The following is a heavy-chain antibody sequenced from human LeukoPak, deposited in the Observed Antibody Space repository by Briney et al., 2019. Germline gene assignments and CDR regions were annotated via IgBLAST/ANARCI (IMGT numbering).Heavy chain of an antibody. Sequence: GGSLRLSCAASGFTFSSYWMSWVHQAPGKGLEWVANIKQDGSEKYYVDSVKGRFTISRDNAKNSLYLQMNSLRAEDTAVYYCARQARTIQLWSFDYWGQGTLVTVSS. V-gene: IGHV3-7*01. CDR2: IKQDGSEK. CDR3: ARQARTIQLWSFDY. J-gene: IGHJ4*02. D-gene: IGHD5-18*01. CDR1: GFTFSSYW.